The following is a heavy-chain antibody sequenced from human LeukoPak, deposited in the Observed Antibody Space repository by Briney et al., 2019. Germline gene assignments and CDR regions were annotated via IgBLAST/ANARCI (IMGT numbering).Heavy chain of an antibody. J-gene: IGHJ4*02. CDR3: AREPAPMRV. V-gene: IGHV3-7*01. D-gene: IGHD2-2*01. Sequence: PGGSLRLSCAASGFTFGNYWMSWVRQAPGKGLEWVANIKQDGSEKYYVDSVKGRFTISRDNAKNSLYLQMNSLRAEDTAVYYCAREPAPMRVWGQGTLVTVSS. CDR2: IKQDGSEK. CDR1: GFTFGNYW.